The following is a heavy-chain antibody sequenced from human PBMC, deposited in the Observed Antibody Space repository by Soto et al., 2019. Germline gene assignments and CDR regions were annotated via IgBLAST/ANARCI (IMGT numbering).Heavy chain of an antibody. J-gene: IGHJ4*02. CDR3: ARVALEGRAAGIAVAGGYFDY. CDR1: GFTFSSYA. CDR2: ISYDGSNK. Sequence: QVQLVESGGGVVQPGRSLRLSCAASGFTFSSYAMHWVRQAPGKGLEWVAVISYDGSNKYYADSVKGRFTISRDNSKNTLYLQMNSLRAEDTAVYYCARVALEGRAAGIAVAGGYFDYWGQGTLVTVSS. V-gene: IGHV3-30-3*01. D-gene: IGHD6-19*01.